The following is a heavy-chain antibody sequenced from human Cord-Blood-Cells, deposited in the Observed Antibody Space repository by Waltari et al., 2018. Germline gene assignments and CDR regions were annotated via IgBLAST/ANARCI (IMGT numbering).Heavy chain of an antibody. V-gene: IGHV3-33*01. CDR3: ARGGSGSYWYFDL. Sequence: RQAPGKGLEWVAVIWYDGSNKYYADSVKGRFTISRDNSKNTLYLQMNSLRAEDTAVYYCARGGSGSYWYFDLWGRAPWSLSPQ. D-gene: IGHD1-26*01. J-gene: IGHJ2*01. CDR2: IWYDGSNK.